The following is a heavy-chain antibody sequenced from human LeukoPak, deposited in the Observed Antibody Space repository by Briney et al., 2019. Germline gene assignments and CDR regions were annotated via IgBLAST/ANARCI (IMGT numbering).Heavy chain of an antibody. CDR1: GGTLSSYA. V-gene: IGHV1-69*13. D-gene: IGHD3-10*01. CDR2: IIPIFGTA. Sequence: SVKVSCKASGGTLSSYAISWVRQAPGRGLEWMGGIIPIFGTANYAQKFQGRVTITADESTSTAYMELSSLRSGDTAVYYCASSGDSGSYYASFDYWGQGTLVTVSS. CDR3: ASSGDSGSYYASFDY. J-gene: IGHJ4*02.